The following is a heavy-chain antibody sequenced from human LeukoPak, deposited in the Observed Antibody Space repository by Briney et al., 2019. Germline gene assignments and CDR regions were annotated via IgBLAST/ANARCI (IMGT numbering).Heavy chain of an antibody. J-gene: IGHJ4*02. V-gene: IGHV4-39*01. CDR2: IYYTGSI. D-gene: IGHD2-2*02. CDR3: ARHGNRVVPAAIEGHFDY. Sequence: SETLSLTCTVSGGSISSSGYYWGWLRQPPGKGLEWIGRIYYTGSIHYNPSLKSRVTISGDTSKNQFSLKLSSVTAADTAVYYCARHGNRVVPAAIEGHFDYWGQGTLVTVSS. CDR1: GGSISSSGYY.